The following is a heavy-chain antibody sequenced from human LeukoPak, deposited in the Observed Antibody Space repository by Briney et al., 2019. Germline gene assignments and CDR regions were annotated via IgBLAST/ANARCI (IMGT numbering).Heavy chain of an antibody. J-gene: IGHJ5*02. CDR1: VFTFTAYD. D-gene: IGHD3-16*01. V-gene: IGHV1-2*02. Sequence: ASVTVSCKASVFTFTAYDIHWVRQAPGQGLEWMAKINPNSGGTEYTQNFHSSVSTTRDTSISTVYMELARLTSDDTAVYNCARESGRNLGEYWFDAWGQGTLVTVSS. CDR3: ARESGRNLGEYWFDA. CDR2: INPNSGGT.